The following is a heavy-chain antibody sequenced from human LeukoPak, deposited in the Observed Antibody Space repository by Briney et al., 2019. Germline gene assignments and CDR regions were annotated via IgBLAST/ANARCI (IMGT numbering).Heavy chain of an antibody. CDR1: GYTFTGYG. D-gene: IGHD6-13*01. Sequence: ASVKVSCKASGYTFTGYGISWVRQAPGQGLEWMGWISAYNGNTNYAQKLQGRVTMTTDTSTSTAYMELRSLRSDDTAVYYCAHTPIAGDRFDPWGQGTLVTVSS. V-gene: IGHV1-18*01. J-gene: IGHJ5*02. CDR2: ISAYNGNT. CDR3: AHTPIAGDRFDP.